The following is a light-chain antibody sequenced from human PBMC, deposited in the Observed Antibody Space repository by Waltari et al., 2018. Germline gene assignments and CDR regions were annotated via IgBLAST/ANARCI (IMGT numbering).Light chain of an antibody. CDR2: AVT. J-gene: IGLJ2*01. Sequence: QSALTKPAAVSGSPGQSITISCTGTSRDIGGYNYVSWYQQHPGKAPKLMIYAVTNRPSVVSNRFSGSKSGNTASLTISGLQAEDEAAYYCGSYRSSALEAIFGGGTKLTVL. CDR1: SRDIGGYNY. V-gene: IGLV2-14*03. CDR3: GSYRSSALEAI.